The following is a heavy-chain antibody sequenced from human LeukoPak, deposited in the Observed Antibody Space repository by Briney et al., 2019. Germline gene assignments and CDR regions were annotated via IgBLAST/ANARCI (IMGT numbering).Heavy chain of an antibody. J-gene: IGHJ6*03. D-gene: IGHD4-11*01. CDR3: ARGSNYGDYYYYYYMDV. CDR2: IYYSGST. CDR1: GGSISSYY. Sequence: PSETLSLTCTVSGGSISSYYWSWIRQPPGKGLEWIGYIYYSGSTNYNPSLKSRVTISVDTSKNQFSLKLSSVTAADTAVYYCARGSNYGDYYYYYYMDVWGKGTTVTVSS. V-gene: IGHV4-59*12.